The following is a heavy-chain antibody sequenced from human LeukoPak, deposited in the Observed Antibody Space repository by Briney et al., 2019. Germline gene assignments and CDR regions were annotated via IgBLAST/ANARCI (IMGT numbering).Heavy chain of an antibody. CDR3: ARSDCSGGSCYSTAIDR. CDR1: GFTFSRYE. J-gene: IGHJ4*02. Sequence: GGSLRLSCAASGFTFSRYEMNGVRQAPGKGLEWVSYIRSSGSTIYYADSVKGRFTISRDNAKNSLYLKMNSLRAEDTAVYYCARSDCSGGSCYSTAIDRWSQATLVTVSS. CDR2: IRSSGSTI. V-gene: IGHV3-48*03. D-gene: IGHD2-15*01.